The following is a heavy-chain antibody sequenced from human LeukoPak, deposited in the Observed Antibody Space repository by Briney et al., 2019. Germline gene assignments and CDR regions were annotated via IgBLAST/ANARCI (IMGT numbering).Heavy chain of an antibody. V-gene: IGHV3-48*02. CDR2: ISSSDNTI. Sequence: GGSLRLSCAASGFTFSTYSMNWVRQAPGKGLEWVSYISSSDNTIHYADSVKGRFTISRDNAKNSLYLEMNSLRDEDTAVYYCARVHRGYSYGRLDYWGQGTLVTVSS. CDR3: ARVHRGYSYGRLDY. J-gene: IGHJ4*02. D-gene: IGHD5-18*01. CDR1: GFTFSTYS.